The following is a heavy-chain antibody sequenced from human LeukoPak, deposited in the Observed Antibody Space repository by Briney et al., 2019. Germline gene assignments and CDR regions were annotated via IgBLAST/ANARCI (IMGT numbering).Heavy chain of an antibody. V-gene: IGHV1-46*01. CDR2: INPSGGGT. CDR1: GYSLTTYY. J-gene: IGHJ6*02. D-gene: IGHD2-8*01. Sequence: PRASVNVSCKASGYSLTTYYMHWVRQAPGQGLGWMAIINPSGGGTKYAQKFQGRVTMTRDTPTNTVYMELSSLRTEDTAVYYCASVYLYGMDVWGQGTTVTVSS. CDR3: ASVYLYGMDV.